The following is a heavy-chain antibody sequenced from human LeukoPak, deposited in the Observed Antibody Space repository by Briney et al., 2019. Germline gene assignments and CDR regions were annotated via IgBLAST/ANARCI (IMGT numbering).Heavy chain of an antibody. CDR3: ARHHYCSSTSCHKLPYYYYMDV. D-gene: IGHD2-2*02. CDR1: GYSFTSYW. CDR2: IYPGDSDT. Sequence: GESLKISCKGSGYSFTSYWIGWVRQMPGKGLEWMGIIYPGDSDTRYSLSFQGQVTISADKSISTAYLQWSSLKASDTAMYYCARHHYCSSTSCHKLPYYYYMDVWGKGTTVTVSS. J-gene: IGHJ6*03. V-gene: IGHV5-51*01.